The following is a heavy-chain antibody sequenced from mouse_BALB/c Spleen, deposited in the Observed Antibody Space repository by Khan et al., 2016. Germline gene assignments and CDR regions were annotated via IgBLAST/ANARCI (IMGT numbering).Heavy chain of an antibody. CDR3: TGFAY. CDR2: INPGRGST. J-gene: IGHJ3*01. Sequence: VQLQESGAELVKPGASVKLSCKASGYTFTSNYLYWVKQRPGQGLEWIGEINPGRGSTNFNEKFKSKATLTVDKSSSTAYMQLSSLTSEDSAIYYCTGFAYWGQGALVTVSA. V-gene: IGHV1S81*02. CDR1: GYTFTSNY.